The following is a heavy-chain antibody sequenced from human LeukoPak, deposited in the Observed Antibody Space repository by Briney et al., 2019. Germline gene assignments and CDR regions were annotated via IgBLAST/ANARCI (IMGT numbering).Heavy chain of an antibody. D-gene: IGHD3-10*01. Sequence: ASVKVSCKASRGTFSSYAISWVRQAPGQGLEWMGRIIPIFGTANYAQKVQSRVTITTDESTSTAYMELSSLRSEDTAVYYCARDRGAVSAGYWGQGTLVTVSS. J-gene: IGHJ4*02. CDR1: RGTFSSYA. V-gene: IGHV1-69*05. CDR2: IIPIFGTA. CDR3: ARDRGAVSAGY.